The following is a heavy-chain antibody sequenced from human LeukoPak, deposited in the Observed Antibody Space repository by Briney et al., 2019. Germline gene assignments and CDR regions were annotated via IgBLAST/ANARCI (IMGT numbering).Heavy chain of an antibody. CDR3: ARNRDSGDYNWFDP. V-gene: IGHV3-11*01. J-gene: IGHJ5*02. CDR1: GFTFNNYY. D-gene: IGHD4-17*01. Sequence: SGGSLRLSCAASGFTFNNYYMSWIRQAPGKGLEWVSYVSSSGSSTYYADSVKGRFTISRDNAKNSLYLQMSSLRTEDTAVYYCARNRDSGDYNWFDPWGQGTLVTVSS. CDR2: VSSSGSST.